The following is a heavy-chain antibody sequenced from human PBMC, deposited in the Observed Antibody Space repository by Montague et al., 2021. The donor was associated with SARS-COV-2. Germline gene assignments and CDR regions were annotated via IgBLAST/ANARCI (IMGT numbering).Heavy chain of an antibody. J-gene: IGHJ4*02. V-gene: IGHV4-34*01. CDR3: ARGAEYGSGIYSHYYYDH. Sequence: SETLSLTCAVYGGSFSGYYWSWIRQPPGKGLESIGEINHSGSTNYNPSLKSRVSIAVDTSKNQFSLKLSSVTAADTAVYYCARGAEYGSGIYSHYYYDHWGPLTLVTAAS. D-gene: IGHD3-10*01. CDR1: GGSFSGYY. CDR2: INHSGST.